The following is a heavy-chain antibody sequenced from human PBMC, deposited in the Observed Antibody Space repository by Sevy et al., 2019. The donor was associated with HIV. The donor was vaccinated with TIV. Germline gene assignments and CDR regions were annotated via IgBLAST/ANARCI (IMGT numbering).Heavy chain of an antibody. CDR1: GFAFSSHA. CDR2: ISYEGTET. Sequence: GSLRLSCAASGFAFSSHAMHWVRQAPGKGLEWVAVISYEGTETFYAASVEGRFTISRDNSKNMLSLQINSLRPEDTAVYYCARDGGYSIKWYPLYWGHGTLVTGSS. D-gene: IGHD6-13*01. V-gene: IGHV3-30-3*01. J-gene: IGHJ4*01. CDR3: ARDGGYSIKWYPLY.